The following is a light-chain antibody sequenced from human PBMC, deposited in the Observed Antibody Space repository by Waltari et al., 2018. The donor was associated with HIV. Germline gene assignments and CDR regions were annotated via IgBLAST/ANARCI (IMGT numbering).Light chain of an antibody. J-gene: IGKJ1*01. V-gene: IGKV3-11*01. CDR1: QSVYSY. CDR3: QQRSTWPRT. Sequence: VLTQSPATLSLSPGNRATLSCRASQSVYSYLAWYQQKPGQAPRLLIYDASNRATGIPARFSGSGSGTDFTLTISSLEPEDFAMYYCQQRSTWPRTFGQGTKVENK. CDR2: DAS.